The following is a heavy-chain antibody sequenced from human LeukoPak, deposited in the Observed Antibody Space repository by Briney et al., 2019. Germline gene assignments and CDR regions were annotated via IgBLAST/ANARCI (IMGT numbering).Heavy chain of an antibody. CDR1: GGSVSSGSYY. D-gene: IGHD4-17*01. J-gene: IGHJ4*02. V-gene: IGHV4-61*01. CDR2: IYYSGST. Sequence: SETLSLTCTVSGGSVSSGSYYWSWIRQPPGKGLEWIGYIYYSGSTNYNPSLKSRVTISVDTSKNQFSLKLSSVTAADTAAYYCARDVAGDAVDYWGQGTLVTVSS. CDR3: ARDVAGDAVDY.